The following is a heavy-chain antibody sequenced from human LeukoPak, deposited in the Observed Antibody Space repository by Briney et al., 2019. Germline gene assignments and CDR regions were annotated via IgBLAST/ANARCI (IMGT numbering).Heavy chain of an antibody. V-gene: IGHV5-51*01. D-gene: IGHD3-10*01. Sequence: GAPLQIFCKGSGCGFVNSWVGWGRRMRGKGLEWMGIIYSDDSDTIYSHSFEGQVTISADKSISTAYLQWSSLKAPDTAMYYCARGAYGSGSSYNYYGMDVWGQGTTVTVSS. J-gene: IGHJ6*02. CDR2: IYSDDSDT. CDR3: ARGAYGSGSSYNYYGMDV. CDR1: GCGFVNSW.